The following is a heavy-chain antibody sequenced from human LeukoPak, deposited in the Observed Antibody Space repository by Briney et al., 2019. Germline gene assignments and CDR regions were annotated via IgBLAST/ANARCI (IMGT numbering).Heavy chain of an antibody. J-gene: IGHJ5*02. V-gene: IGHV3-30*04. CDR1: GFTFSTYA. CDR2: ISYDGRNK. Sequence: GGSLRLSCAASGFTFSTYAMHWVRQAPGKGLEWVAVISYDGRNKYYADSLKGRFTISRDNSKNTLYLQMNSLRAEDTAVYYCARDPSNVYGDYDSWGQGTLVTVSS. D-gene: IGHD4-17*01. CDR3: ARDPSNVYGDYDS.